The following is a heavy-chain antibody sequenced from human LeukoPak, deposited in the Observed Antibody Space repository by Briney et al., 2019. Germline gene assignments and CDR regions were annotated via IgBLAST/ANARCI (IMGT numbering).Heavy chain of an antibody. J-gene: IGHJ4*02. Sequence: GGSLRLSCAASGFIFSNYDMHWVRQAPGKGLEWVAFIRYDGSNTYYADSVKGRFTISRDNSKNTLYLQMNSLRDEDTAVYYCARGVPTGIDYFDYWGQGTLVTVSS. CDR2: IRYDGSNT. CDR3: ARGVPTGIDYFDY. V-gene: IGHV3-30*02. D-gene: IGHD1-1*01. CDR1: GFIFSNYD.